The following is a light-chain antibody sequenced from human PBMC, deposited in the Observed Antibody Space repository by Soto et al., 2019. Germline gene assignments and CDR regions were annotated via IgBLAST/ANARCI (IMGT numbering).Light chain of an antibody. CDR2: DAS. J-gene: IGKJ3*01. CDR3: QQRSNWPPFT. CDR1: QSVSSY. V-gene: IGKV3-11*01. Sequence: EIVLTQSPATLSLSPGERATLSCRASQSVSSYLAWYQQKPGQAPRLLIYDASNRATGIPARFSGSGSGTEFTLTISSLEHEDFAVYYCQQRSNWPPFTFGRGAKVDI.